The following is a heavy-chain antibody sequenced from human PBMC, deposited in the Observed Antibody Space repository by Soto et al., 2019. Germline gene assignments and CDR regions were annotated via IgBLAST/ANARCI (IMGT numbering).Heavy chain of an antibody. V-gene: IGHV3-48*03. CDR1: GFTFSSYE. D-gene: IGHD2-8*01. CDR2: ISSSGSTI. Sequence: HPGGSLRLSCAASGFTFSSYEMNWVRQAPGKGLEWVSYISSSGSTIYYADSVKGRFTISRDNAKNSLYLQMNSLRAEDTAVYYCARVMRGEISSVPQGYYYYGMDVWGQGTTVTVSS. J-gene: IGHJ6*02. CDR3: ARVMRGEISSVPQGYYYYGMDV.